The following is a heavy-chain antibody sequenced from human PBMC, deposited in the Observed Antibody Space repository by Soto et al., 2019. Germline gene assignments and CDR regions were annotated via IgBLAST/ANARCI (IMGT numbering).Heavy chain of an antibody. J-gene: IGHJ4*02. CDR3: ARSRLTYSSSMIVRVVYDDY. CDR1: GYTFTSYY. D-gene: IGHD6-6*01. CDR2: INPSGGST. V-gene: IGHV1-46*03. Sequence: QVQLVQSGAEVKKPGASVKVSCKASGYTFTSYYMHWVRQAPGQGLEWMGIINPSGGSTSYAQKFQGRVTMTRDTSTSTVYMELSSLRSEDTAVYYCARSRLTYSSSMIVRVVYDDYWGQGTLVTVSS.